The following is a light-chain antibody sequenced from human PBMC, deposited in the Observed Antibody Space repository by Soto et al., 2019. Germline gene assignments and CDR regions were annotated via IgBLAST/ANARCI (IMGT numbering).Light chain of an antibody. Sequence: QSALTQPPSASGSPGQSVTISCTGTSSDVGGYNYVSWYQQHPGKAPKLMIYEVTKRPSGVPDRFSGSKSGNTASLTVPGLQAEDEADYYCSSYAASDLYVFGTGTKLTVL. V-gene: IGLV2-8*01. J-gene: IGLJ1*01. CDR3: SSYAASDLYV. CDR1: SSDVGGYNY. CDR2: EVT.